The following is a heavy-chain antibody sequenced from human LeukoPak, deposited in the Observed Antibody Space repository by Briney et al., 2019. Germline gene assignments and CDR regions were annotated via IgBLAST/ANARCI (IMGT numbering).Heavy chain of an antibody. D-gene: IGHD2-2*01. V-gene: IGHV1-46*01. CDR3: AREFQLPMTHYYYYYMDV. Sequence: ASVKVSCKASGYTFTSYYMHWVRQAPGQGLEWMGIINPSGGSTSYAQKFQGRVTMTRDTSTSTVYMELSSLRSEDTAVYYCAREFQLPMTHYYYYYMDVWGKGTTVTVSS. CDR2: INPSGGST. CDR1: GYTFTSYY. J-gene: IGHJ6*03.